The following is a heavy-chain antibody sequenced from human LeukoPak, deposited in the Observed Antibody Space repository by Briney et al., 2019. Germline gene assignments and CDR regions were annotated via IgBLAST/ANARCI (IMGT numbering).Heavy chain of an antibody. CDR2: VHLDGRT. CDR1: GGSVTSTNW. V-gene: IGHV4-4*02. J-gene: IGHJ4*02. Sequence: SETVSLTCGVSGGSVTSTNWWTWVRQPPGKGLEWIGEVHLDGRTNYNPSLKSRLTMSVDLSENHISLKLTSVTAADTAVYYCAREGGFYRPLDYSGQGTLVTVSS. D-gene: IGHD3-3*01. CDR3: AREGGFYRPLDY.